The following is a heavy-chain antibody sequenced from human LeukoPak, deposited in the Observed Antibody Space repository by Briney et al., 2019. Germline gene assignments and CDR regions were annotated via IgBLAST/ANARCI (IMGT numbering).Heavy chain of an antibody. CDR1: GFIFSSYS. J-gene: IGHJ3*02. CDR2: ISSSSSTM. CDR3: ARDHHRRLYDSQARDTFDI. D-gene: IGHD3-22*01. Sequence: GGSLRLSCAASGFIFSSYSMNWVRQAPGKGLEWVSYISSSSSTMYYADSVKGRFSISRDNAKNSLYLQMNSLRAEDTAVYYCARDHHRRLYDSQARDTFDIWGQGTMVTVSS. V-gene: IGHV3-48*01.